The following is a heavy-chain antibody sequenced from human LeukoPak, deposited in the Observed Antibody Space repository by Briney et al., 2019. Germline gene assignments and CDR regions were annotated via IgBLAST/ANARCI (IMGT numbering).Heavy chain of an antibody. V-gene: IGHV3-23*01. CDR2: ISGSGSDT. Sequence: GGSLRLSCAASGFTFSNYAMSWVRQAPGKGLEWVSAISGSGSDTYYEDSVKGRFTISRDNSKNTLYLQMNSLRAEDTAVYYCAVGRLRLGDQYYFDYWGQGTLVTVSS. J-gene: IGHJ4*02. CDR1: GFTFSNYA. D-gene: IGHD3-16*01. CDR3: AVGRLRLGDQYYFDY.